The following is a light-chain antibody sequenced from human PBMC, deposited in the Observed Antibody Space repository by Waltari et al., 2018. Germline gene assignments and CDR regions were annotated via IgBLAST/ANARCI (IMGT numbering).Light chain of an antibody. CDR3: QQSYSTPPWT. J-gene: IGKJ1*01. Sequence: DIQMTQSPSSLSASVVDRVTITCRASQSISSYLNWYQQKPGKAPNLLIYAASSLQSGVPSRFSGSGSGTDFTLTISSLQPEDFATYYCQQSYSTPPWTFGQGTKVEIK. V-gene: IGKV1-39*01. CDR2: AAS. CDR1: QSISSY.